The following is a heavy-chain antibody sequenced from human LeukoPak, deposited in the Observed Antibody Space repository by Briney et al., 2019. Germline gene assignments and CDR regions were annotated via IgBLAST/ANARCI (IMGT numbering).Heavy chain of an antibody. CDR2: ISGSDDST. CDR1: GFTFSNYG. V-gene: IGHV3-23*01. Sequence: GGSLRLSCVASGFTFSNYGMSWVRQAPGKGLEWVSTISGSDDSTYHADSVKGRFTISRDNSKNTLYLQMNSLRAEDTAVYCCAKTYLWYYFDYWGQGILVTVSS. D-gene: IGHD2-8*02. CDR3: AKTYLWYYFDY. J-gene: IGHJ4*02.